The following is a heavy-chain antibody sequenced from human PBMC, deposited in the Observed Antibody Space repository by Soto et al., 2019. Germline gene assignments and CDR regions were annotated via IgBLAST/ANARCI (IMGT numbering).Heavy chain of an antibody. J-gene: IGHJ4*02. V-gene: IGHV1-69*13. Sequence: SSVKVSCKASGGTFSRYAISWVRHAPGQGLEWMGGIIPIFGTANYAQKFQGRVTITADESTSTAYMELSSLRSEDTAVYYCARQDYTIFGVVPTRYFXYWGQ. D-gene: IGHD3-3*01. CDR2: IIPIFGTA. CDR3: ARQDYTIFGVVPTRYFXY. CDR1: GGTFSRYA.